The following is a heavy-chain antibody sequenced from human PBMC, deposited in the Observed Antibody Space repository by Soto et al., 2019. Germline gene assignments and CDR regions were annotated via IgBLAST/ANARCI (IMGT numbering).Heavy chain of an antibody. Sequence: SETLSLTCTVSGGSINSGGYYWSWIRQHPGKGLEWIGYIHYSGTTYYNPSLKSRVAISIDTSKSQFSLKLTSVTAADTALYYGARDASINGHYFDAWGQGALVT. D-gene: IGHD2-2*01. CDR1: GGSINSGGYY. CDR2: IHYSGTT. CDR3: ARDASINGHYFDA. V-gene: IGHV4-31*03. J-gene: IGHJ4*02.